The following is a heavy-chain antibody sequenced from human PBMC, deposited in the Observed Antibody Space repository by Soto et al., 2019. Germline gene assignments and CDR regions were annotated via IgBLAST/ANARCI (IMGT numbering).Heavy chain of an antibody. CDR3: ATSSGSYGPMDV. D-gene: IGHD1-26*01. Sequence: GSLRLSCAASGFTFSSYSMNWVRQAPGKGLEWVSSISSSSSYIYYADSVKGRFTISRDNAKNSLYLQMNSLRAEDTAVYYCATSSGSYGPMDVWGQGTTVTVSS. V-gene: IGHV3-21*01. J-gene: IGHJ6*02. CDR2: ISSSSSYI. CDR1: GFTFSSYS.